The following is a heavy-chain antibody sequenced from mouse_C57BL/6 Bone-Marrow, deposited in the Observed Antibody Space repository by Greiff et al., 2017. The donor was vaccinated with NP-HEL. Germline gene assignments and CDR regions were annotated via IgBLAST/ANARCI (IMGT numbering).Heavy chain of an antibody. D-gene: IGHD4-1*01. Sequence: QVQLQQSGAELVRPGASVKLSCKASGYTFTSYSMHWVKQRPGQGLEWIGYINPSSGYTKYNQKFKDKATLTADKSSSTAYMQLSSLTSEDAAVYDCARGMGRWGFGGWGKGAMVTVYA. CDR2: INPSSGYT. CDR3: ARGMGRWGFGG. J-gene: IGHJ3*01. V-gene: IGHV1-4*01. CDR1: GYTFTSYS.